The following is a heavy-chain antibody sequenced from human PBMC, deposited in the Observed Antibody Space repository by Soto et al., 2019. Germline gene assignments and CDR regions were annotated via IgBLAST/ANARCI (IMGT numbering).Heavy chain of an antibody. V-gene: IGHV3-48*02. J-gene: IGHJ4*02. Sequence: GGSLRLSCAASGFTFRSYWMQWVRQAPGKRLEWVSWINSSSSTTYDADSVKGRFTISRDNAKNSVYLQMNSLRDEDTAVYYCARGRGGGYNYGFDCWGQGTLVTVSS. D-gene: IGHD5-18*01. CDR1: GFTFRSYW. CDR2: INSSSSTT. CDR3: ARGRGGGYNYGFDC.